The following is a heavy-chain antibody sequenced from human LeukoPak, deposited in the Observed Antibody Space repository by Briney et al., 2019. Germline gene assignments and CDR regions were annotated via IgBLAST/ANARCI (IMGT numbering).Heavy chain of an antibody. V-gene: IGHV4-30-4*01. Sequence: SETLSLTCTVSGGSVSSNSYYWAWIRQPPGKGLEWIGSIYHSGVTYINPPLKSRVTISLEMSNNQFSLNLNSVTAADTAVYFCARASYFFDASGYFYDHWGQGILVIVSS. CDR2: IYHSGVT. D-gene: IGHD3-22*01. CDR1: GGSVSSNSYY. J-gene: IGHJ4*02. CDR3: ARASYFFDASGYFYDH.